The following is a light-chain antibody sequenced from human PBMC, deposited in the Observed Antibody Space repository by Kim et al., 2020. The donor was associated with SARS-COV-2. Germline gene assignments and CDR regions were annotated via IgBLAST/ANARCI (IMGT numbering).Light chain of an antibody. V-gene: IGKV4-1*01. Sequence: ATINCKSSQSVLYTSNNKSQLTWYQQKPGQPPKLLIYWASTRESGVPDRFSGSGSGTDFTLTISSLQAEDVAVYYCQQFYSTPWTFGPGTKVDIK. J-gene: IGKJ1*01. CDR2: WAS. CDR3: QQFYSTPWT. CDR1: QSVLYTSNNKSQ.